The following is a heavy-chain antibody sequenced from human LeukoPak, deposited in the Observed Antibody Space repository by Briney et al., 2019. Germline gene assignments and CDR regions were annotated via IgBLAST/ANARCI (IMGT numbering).Heavy chain of an antibody. Sequence: PGGSLRLSSAASGFTFSSYAMHWVRQAPGKGLEWVAVISYDGSNKYYADSVKGRFTISRDNSKNTLYLQMNSLRAEDTAVYYCARDFQQLVPNYWFDPWGQGTLVTVSS. CDR2: ISYDGSNK. V-gene: IGHV3-30-3*01. J-gene: IGHJ5*02. D-gene: IGHD6-13*01. CDR1: GFTFSSYA. CDR3: ARDFQQLVPNYWFDP.